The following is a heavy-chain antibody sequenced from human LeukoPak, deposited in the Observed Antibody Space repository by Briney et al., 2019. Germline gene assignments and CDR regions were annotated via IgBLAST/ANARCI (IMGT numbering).Heavy chain of an antibody. CDR1: GGTFSSYA. CDR2: IIPILGIA. V-gene: IGHV1-69*04. D-gene: IGHD2-2*01. J-gene: IGHJ4*02. CDR3: AILIVVPPDDY. Sequence: ASVKVSCKASGGTFSSYAISWVRQAPGQGLEWMGRIIPILGIANYAQKFQGRVTITADKSTSTAYMELSSLRSEDTAVYYCAILIVVPPDDYWGQGTLVTVSS.